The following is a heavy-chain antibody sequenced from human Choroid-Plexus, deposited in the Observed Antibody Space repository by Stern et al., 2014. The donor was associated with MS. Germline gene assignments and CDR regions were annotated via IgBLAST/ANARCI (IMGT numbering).Heavy chain of an antibody. Sequence: VHLVESGGGVVQPGRPLRLSCVASGFTFGSCAMHWVRQAPGKGLGWGGGVSHDGSYKYYADSVKGRFTISRDNSQNTLYMQMSSLRPEDTAVYYCAKDRQYLTYFFDHWGQGSLVTVSS. V-gene: IGHV3-30*18. J-gene: IGHJ5*02. CDR2: VSHDGSYK. CDR1: GFTFGSCA. CDR3: AKDRQYLTYFFDH. D-gene: IGHD2/OR15-2a*01.